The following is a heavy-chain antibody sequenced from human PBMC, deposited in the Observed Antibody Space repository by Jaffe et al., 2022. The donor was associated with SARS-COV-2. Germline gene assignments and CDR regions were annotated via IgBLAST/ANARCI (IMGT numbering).Heavy chain of an antibody. CDR2: IYYSGST. CDR1: GGSISSYY. V-gene: IGHV4-59*01. D-gene: IGHD6-19*01. Sequence: QVQLQESGPGLVKPSETLSLTCTVSGGSISSYYWSWIRQPPGKGLEWIGYIYYSGSTNYNPSLKSRVTISVDTSKNQFSLKLSSVTAADTAVYYCARDGGLSVAGFDYWGQGTLVTVSS. J-gene: IGHJ4*02. CDR3: ARDGGLSVAGFDY.